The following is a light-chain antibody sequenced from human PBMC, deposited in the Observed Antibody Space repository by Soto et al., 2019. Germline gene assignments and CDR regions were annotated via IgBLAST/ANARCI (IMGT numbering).Light chain of an antibody. J-gene: IGLJ1*01. CDR2: ASS. Sequence: QSVLTQPASVSGSPGQSITISCTGTSSDVGGYNYVSWYQHHPGKAPRLMIYASSNRPSGVSHRFSGSRPGNTASLTISGLQAEDEADYYCSSYTSGSTLYVFGTGTKVTVL. CDR1: SSDVGGYNY. CDR3: SSYTSGSTLYV. V-gene: IGLV2-14*01.